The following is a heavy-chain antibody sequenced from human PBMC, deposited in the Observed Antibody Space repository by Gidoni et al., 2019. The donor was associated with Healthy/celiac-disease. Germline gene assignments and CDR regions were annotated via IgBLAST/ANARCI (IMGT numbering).Heavy chain of an antibody. V-gene: IGHV3-13*05. CDR3: ARAFSSGRLGWYFDL. J-gene: IGHJ2*01. CDR1: GFTFSSYD. Sequence: EVQLVESGGGLVQPGGSLRLSCAASGFTFSSYDMPWVRQATGKGLEWVSAIGTAGDPYYPGSVKGRFTISRENAKNSLYLQMNSLRAGDTAVYYCARAFSSGRLGWYFDLWGRGTLVTVSS. CDR2: IGTAGDP. D-gene: IGHD6-19*01.